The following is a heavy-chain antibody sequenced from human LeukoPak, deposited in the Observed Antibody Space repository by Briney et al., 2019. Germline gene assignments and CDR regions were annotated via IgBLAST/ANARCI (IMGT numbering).Heavy chain of an antibody. CDR1: GGSISSGGYS. CDR3: ARTWDEDTAMVFDY. D-gene: IGHD5-18*01. CDR2: IYYSGST. J-gene: IGHJ4*02. V-gene: IGHV4-30-4*07. Sequence: SETLSLTCAVSGGSISSGGYSWSWIRQPPGKGLEWIGYIYYSGSTYYNPSLKSRVTISVDTSKNQFSLKLSSVTAADTAVYYCARTWDEDTAMVFDYWGQGTLVTVSS.